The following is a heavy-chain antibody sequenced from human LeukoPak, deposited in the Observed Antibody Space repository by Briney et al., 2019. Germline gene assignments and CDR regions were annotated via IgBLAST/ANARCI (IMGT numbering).Heavy chain of an antibody. CDR2: ISSSSSYI. D-gene: IGHD2-21*02. Sequence: PGGSLRLSCAASGFTFSSYSMNGVRQAPGKGLEWVSSISSSSSYIYYAYSVKGRFTISRNNAKNSLYLQMNSLRAEDTAVYYCARAIDSYLPDIWGQGTMVTVSS. J-gene: IGHJ3*02. CDR3: ARAIDSYLPDI. CDR1: GFTFSSYS. V-gene: IGHV3-21*01.